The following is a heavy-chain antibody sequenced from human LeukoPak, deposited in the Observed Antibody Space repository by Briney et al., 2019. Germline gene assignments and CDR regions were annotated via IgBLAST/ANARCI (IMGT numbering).Heavy chain of an antibody. V-gene: IGHV1-46*01. Sequence: ASVKVSCKASGYTFTSYYMHWVRQAPGQGLEWMGLINPSGGSTSYAQKFQGRVTMTRDTSTSTVYMELSSLRSEDTAVYYCARGSGRRIYCSGGSCYPQKFDPWGQGTLVTVSS. J-gene: IGHJ5*02. CDR3: ARGSGRRIYCSGGSCYPQKFDP. D-gene: IGHD2-15*01. CDR2: INPSGGST. CDR1: GYTFTSYY.